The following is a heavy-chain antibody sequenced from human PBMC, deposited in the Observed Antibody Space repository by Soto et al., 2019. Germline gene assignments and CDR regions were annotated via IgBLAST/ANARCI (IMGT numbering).Heavy chain of an antibody. CDR1: GFTFSSYA. CDR2: ISGSGGST. J-gene: IGHJ6*03. Sequence: GGSLRLSCAASGFTFSSYAMSWVRQAPGKGLEWVSAISGSGGSTYYADSVKGRFTIPRDNSKNTLYLQMNSLRAEDTAVYYCAKGGAYCSGGSCYTAARYYYYMDVWGKGTTVTVSS. D-gene: IGHD2-15*01. V-gene: IGHV3-23*01. CDR3: AKGGAYCSGGSCYTAARYYYYMDV.